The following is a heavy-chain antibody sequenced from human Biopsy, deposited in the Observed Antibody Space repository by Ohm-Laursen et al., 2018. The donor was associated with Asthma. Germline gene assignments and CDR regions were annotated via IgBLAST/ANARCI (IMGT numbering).Heavy chain of an antibody. D-gene: IGHD6-19*01. CDR1: GFAVSRDY. CDR2: IYSGVTP. CDR3: ARGDSSGWSHYYFDY. V-gene: IGHV3-53*01. J-gene: IGHJ4*02. Sequence: SLRLSCAASGFAVSRDYMFWVRQAPGKSLEWVSVIYSGVTPHTADSVRGRFTISRDFSKNTLHLQMHSLRVEDTAVYYCARGDSSGWSHYYFDYWGQGTLVTVSS.